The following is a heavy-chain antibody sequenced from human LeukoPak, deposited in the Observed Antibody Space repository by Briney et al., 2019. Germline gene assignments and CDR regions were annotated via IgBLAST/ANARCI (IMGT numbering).Heavy chain of an antibody. CDR3: ARDRGNYFDY. Sequence: SETLSLTCTVSGGSISSYYWRWIRQPPEKGLEWIGYISYSGTTNYNPSLKSRVTISVAPSKNQFSLKLRSVTAPDTAVYYCARDRGNYFDYWGQGTLVTVSP. J-gene: IGHJ4*02. V-gene: IGHV4-59*01. CDR2: ISYSGTT. D-gene: IGHD6-13*01. CDR1: GGSISSYY.